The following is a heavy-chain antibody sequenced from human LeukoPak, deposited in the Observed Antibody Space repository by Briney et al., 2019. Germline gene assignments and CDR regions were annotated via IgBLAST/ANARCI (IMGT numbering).Heavy chain of an antibody. CDR3: ARDRFRQRYQTHCSGGSCYVLGY. D-gene: IGHD2-15*01. Sequence: PGGSLRLSCAASGFTFSSYAMHWVRQAPGKGLEWVAVISYDGSNKYYADSVKGRFTISRDNSKNTLYLQMNSLRAEDTAVYYCARDRFRQRYQTHCSGGSCYVLGYWGQGTLVTVSS. CDR1: GFTFSSYA. J-gene: IGHJ4*02. CDR2: ISYDGSNK. V-gene: IGHV3-30-3*01.